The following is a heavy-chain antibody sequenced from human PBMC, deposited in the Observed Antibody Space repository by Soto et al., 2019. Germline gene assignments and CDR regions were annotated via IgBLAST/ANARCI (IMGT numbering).Heavy chain of an antibody. CDR3: SRGVSNSGAYYTGPSAYDL. Sequence: QVQLVQSGAVVKKPGSSVEVSCKASGGTFNGYGISWVRQAPGQGLEWMGGTVPVFDTSKYAPRFQGRVTITADKPTSTAYMELSSVRSEDTAIYFCSRGVSNSGAYYTGPSAYDLWCQGTLVIVSS. D-gene: IGHD3-10*01. CDR1: GGTFNGYG. CDR2: TVPVFDTS. V-gene: IGHV1-69*06. J-gene: IGHJ3*01.